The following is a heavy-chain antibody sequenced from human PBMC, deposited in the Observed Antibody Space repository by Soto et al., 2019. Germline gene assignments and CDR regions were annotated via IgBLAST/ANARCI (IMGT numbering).Heavy chain of an antibody. V-gene: IGHV3-30*18. D-gene: IGHD2-15*01. CDR1: GFTFGSYG. Sequence: AGGSLRFSCAASGFTFGSYGMHWVRQAPGKGLEWVAVISYDGSNKYYADSAKGRFTISRDNSKNTLYLQMNSLRAEDTAVYYCAKGSGLRGNWFDPWGQGTLVTVSS. J-gene: IGHJ5*02. CDR3: AKGSGLRGNWFDP. CDR2: ISYDGSNK.